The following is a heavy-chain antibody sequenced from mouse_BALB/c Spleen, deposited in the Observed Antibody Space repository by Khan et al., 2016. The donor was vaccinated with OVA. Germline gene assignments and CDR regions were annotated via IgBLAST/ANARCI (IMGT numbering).Heavy chain of an antibody. V-gene: IGHV1S136*01. Sequence: EVELVESGPELVKPGASVKMSCKASGYTFTSYVMHWVKQKPGLGLEWIGYLYPFNDDTKYNEKFQGKATLTSDKSSSTAYMELSSLTSEDSAVYYCAPVGNYYVSFAYWGQGTLVTVSA. J-gene: IGHJ3*01. CDR2: LYPFNDDT. CDR1: GYTFTSYV. D-gene: IGHD1-1*01. CDR3: APVGNYYVSFAY.